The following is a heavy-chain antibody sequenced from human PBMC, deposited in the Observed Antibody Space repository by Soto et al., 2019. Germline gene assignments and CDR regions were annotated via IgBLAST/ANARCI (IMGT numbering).Heavy chain of an antibody. D-gene: IGHD5-18*01. Sequence: EVQLVESGGGLVQPGGSLRLSCGASGFTFRTYWLSWVRQVPGKGREWVANINQDGSEKNYVDSVKGRFTISRDNAKNSLYLQMSSLRAEDTPLYYCARDGSTSWYSYDYHGMDVWGQGTTVTVSS. CDR3: ARDGSTSWYSYDYHGMDV. CDR2: INQDGSEK. V-gene: IGHV3-7*05. J-gene: IGHJ6*02. CDR1: GFTFRTYW.